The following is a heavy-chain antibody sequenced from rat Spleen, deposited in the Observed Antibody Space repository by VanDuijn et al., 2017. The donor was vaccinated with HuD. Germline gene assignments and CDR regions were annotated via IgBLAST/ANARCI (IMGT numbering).Heavy chain of an antibody. CDR3: ARFDYGDY. Sequence: QVQLKESGPGLVQPSQTLSLTCTVSGFSLTSYTVSWVRQPPGKGLEWIAAISSGGSTYYNSALKSRLSISRDTYKSQVFLKMNSLQTEDTAMYFCARFDYGDYWGQGVMVTVSS. CDR2: ISSGGST. D-gene: IGHD1-7*01. CDR1: GFSLTSYT. J-gene: IGHJ2*01. V-gene: IGHV2-6*01.